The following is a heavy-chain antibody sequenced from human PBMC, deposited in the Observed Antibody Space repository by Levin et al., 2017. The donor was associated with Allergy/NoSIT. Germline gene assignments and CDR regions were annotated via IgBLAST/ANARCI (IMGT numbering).Heavy chain of an antibody. CDR1: GFTFSSYG. CDR3: AKDAVKGSTDYNYDDRDV. CDR2: ISYDGSNK. D-gene: IGHD2-2*01. Sequence: GGSLRLSCAASGFTFSSYGMHWVRQAPGKGLEWVAVISYDGSNKYYADSVKGRFTISRDNSKNTLYLQMNSLRAEETAVYYCAKDAVKGSTDYNYDDRDVWGKGTTVTVSS. V-gene: IGHV3-30*18. J-gene: IGHJ6*03.